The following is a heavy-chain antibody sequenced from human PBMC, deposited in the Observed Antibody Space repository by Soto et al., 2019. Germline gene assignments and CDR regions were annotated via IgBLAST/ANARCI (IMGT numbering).Heavy chain of an antibody. V-gene: IGHV4-34*01. CDR1: GGSFSDFY. Sequence: QVQLQQWGAGLLKPSETLSLTCAVYGGSFSDFYWTWIRQLPGKGLEWIGEINHSGSTNYNPSLKSRVAISVDTSKNQFSLNLRSVTAEDTAVYYCGPRGAVADPRGYWGQGTLVTVSS. D-gene: IGHD6-19*01. CDR3: GPRGAVADPRGY. J-gene: IGHJ4*02. CDR2: INHSGST.